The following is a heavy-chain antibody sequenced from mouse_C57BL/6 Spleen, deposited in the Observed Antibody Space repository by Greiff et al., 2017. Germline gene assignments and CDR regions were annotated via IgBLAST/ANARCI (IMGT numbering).Heavy chain of an antibody. J-gene: IGHJ1*03. CDR1: GYTFTSYW. Sequence: QVQLQQPGAELVMPGASVKLSCKASGYTFTSYWMHWVKQRPGQGLEWIGEIDPSDSYTNYNQKFKGKSTLTVYKSSSAAYMQLSSLTSEDSAVYYCARSKRGLLRGDFDVWGTGTTVTVSS. V-gene: IGHV1-69*01. CDR3: ARSKRGLLRGDFDV. CDR2: IDPSDSYT. D-gene: IGHD2-3*01.